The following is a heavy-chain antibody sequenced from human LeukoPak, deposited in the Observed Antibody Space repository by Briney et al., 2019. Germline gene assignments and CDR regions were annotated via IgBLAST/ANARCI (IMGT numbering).Heavy chain of an antibody. J-gene: IGHJ4*02. Sequence: ASVKVSRKVSGYTLTELSMHWVRRAPGKGREWMGGFDPEDGATIYAQKFQGRVTMTEDTSTDTAYMELSSLRSEDTAVYYCATLLQGDSSGYYFDYWGQGTLVTVSS. V-gene: IGHV1-24*01. D-gene: IGHD3-22*01. CDR3: ATLLQGDSSGYYFDY. CDR1: GYTLTELS. CDR2: FDPEDGAT.